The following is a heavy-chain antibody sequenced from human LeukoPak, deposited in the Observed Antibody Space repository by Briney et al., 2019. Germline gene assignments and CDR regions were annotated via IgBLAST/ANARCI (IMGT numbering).Heavy chain of an antibody. J-gene: IGHJ6*02. CDR1: GGAVSRNR. CDR2: IYSSETT. CDR3: ARDLTDDYSDFGVDV. Sequence: NSSETLSLTCTVSGGAVSRNRWNWLRQPAGKGLEWLGHIYSSETTKYNPSLKSRVTMSVDTSKNQLSLRLSSVTAADTAVYYCARDLTDDYSDFGVDVWGQGTTVIVSS. V-gene: IGHV4-4*07.